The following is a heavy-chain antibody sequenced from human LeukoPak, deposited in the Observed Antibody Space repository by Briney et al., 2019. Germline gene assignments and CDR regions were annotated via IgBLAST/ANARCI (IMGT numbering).Heavy chain of an antibody. J-gene: IGHJ4*02. Sequence: SETLSLTCTVSGGSISTYYWSWLRQPPGKGLEWIGNIYYSGSTNYNPSLKSRVTISVDTSKNQFSLELTSVTAADTAVYYCAREPYCSSSSCTSVWGQGTLVTVSS. CDR2: IYYSGST. CDR3: AREPYCSSSSCTSV. D-gene: IGHD2-2*01. V-gene: IGHV4-59*01. CDR1: GGSISTYY.